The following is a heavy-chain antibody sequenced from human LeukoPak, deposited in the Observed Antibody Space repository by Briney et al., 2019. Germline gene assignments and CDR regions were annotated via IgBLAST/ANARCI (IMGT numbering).Heavy chain of an antibody. CDR1: GYNLTPHW. V-gene: IGHV5-51*01. D-gene: IGHD4-17*01. CDR3: ARHFHPAETTGGYFDL. CDR2: TLAGYSYT. Sequence: GESPKIPCWSSGYNLTPHWNVWGRQMPGKGVERRGITLAGYSYTIYSPSFQGQVTISVDKSISTAYLQWSSLKASDTAMYYCARHFHPAETTGGYFDLWGRGTLVTVSA. J-gene: IGHJ2*01.